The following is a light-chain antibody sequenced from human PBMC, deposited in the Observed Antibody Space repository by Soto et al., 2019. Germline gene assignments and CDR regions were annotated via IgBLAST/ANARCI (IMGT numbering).Light chain of an antibody. CDR1: SSDIGGYYY. J-gene: IGLJ1*01. CDR3: FSYEGTYTSYV. CDR2: DVT. V-gene: IGLV2-11*01. Sequence: QSLLTQPRSVSGSPGQSVTISCTGTSSDIGGYYYVSWYQQHPGKAPKLMIYDVTKRPSGVPDRFSASKSGITASLTISGFQAEDEADYYCFSYEGTYTSYVVGNGTKVTVL.